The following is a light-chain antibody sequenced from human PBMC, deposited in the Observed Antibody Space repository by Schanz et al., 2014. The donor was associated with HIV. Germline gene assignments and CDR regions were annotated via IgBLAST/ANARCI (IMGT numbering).Light chain of an antibody. CDR2: DVT. V-gene: IGLV2-14*03. CDR1: SSDVNVYNY. J-gene: IGLJ3*02. Sequence: QSALTQPASVSGSPGQSITISCTGASSDVNVYNYVSWYQQYPGKAPKLLVYDVTNRPSGVSSRFSGSKSGNTASLTISGLQPEDEADYYCQSHDSRLSAWVFGGGTKVTVL. CDR3: QSHDSRLSAWV.